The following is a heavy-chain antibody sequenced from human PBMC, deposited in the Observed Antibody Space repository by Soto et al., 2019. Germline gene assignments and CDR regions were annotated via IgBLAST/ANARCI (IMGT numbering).Heavy chain of an antibody. D-gene: IGHD2-8*01. V-gene: IGHV3-49*03. CDR3: TGASGGNGAGSRGEY. CDR2: IRSMPYGGTT. Sequence: EVQLVESGGDLVQPGRSLRLSCTASGFTFGDYGMSWFRQPTGKGLEWVGYIRSMPYGGTTVYVASVKGRFIISRDDSNSIAYLEMNRLKIEYTAVYYCTGASGGNGAGSRGEYWGQGTLVTVSS. J-gene: IGHJ4*02. CDR1: GFTFGDYG.